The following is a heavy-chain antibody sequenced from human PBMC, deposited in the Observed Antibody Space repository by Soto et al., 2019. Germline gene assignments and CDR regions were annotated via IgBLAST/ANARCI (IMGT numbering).Heavy chain of an antibody. CDR2: INHSGST. CDR1: GGSFSGYY. CDR3: AREGYCSSTSCYPYYGMDV. V-gene: IGHV4-34*01. D-gene: IGHD2-2*01. Sequence: SETLSLTCAVYGGSFSGYYWSWIRQPPGKGLEWIGEINHSGSTNYNPSLKSRVTISVDTSKNQFSLKLSSVTAADTAVYYCAREGYCSSTSCYPYYGMDVWGQGTTVTVS. J-gene: IGHJ6*02.